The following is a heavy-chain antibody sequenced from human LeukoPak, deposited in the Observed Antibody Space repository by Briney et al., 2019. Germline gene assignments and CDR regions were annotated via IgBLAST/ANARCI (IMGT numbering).Heavy chain of an antibody. CDR2: IRQDGSEK. Sequence: PGGSLRLSCAGSGFTFSIYWMSWGRQAPGKGREWGANIRQDGSEKYYVDSVKGRFTISRDNAKNSLYLQMNSLRAEDTAVYYCARDLNWETYWGQGTLVSVSS. D-gene: IGHD7-27*01. CDR3: ARDLNWETY. V-gene: IGHV3-7*01. CDR1: GFTFSIYW. J-gene: IGHJ4*02.